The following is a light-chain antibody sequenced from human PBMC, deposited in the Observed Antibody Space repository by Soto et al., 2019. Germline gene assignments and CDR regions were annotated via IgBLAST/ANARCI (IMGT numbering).Light chain of an antibody. CDR3: QQYNSYSIT. V-gene: IGKV1-5*03. CDR2: KAS. CDR1: QNIYSW. Sequence: DIQMTQSPSTLSASVGDRVTITCRASQNIYSWLAWYQQKPGKAPNLLIYKASSLESGVPSRFSGSGSGTEFTLTISSLQPDDFATYYCQQYNSYSITFGGGTKVEIK. J-gene: IGKJ4*01.